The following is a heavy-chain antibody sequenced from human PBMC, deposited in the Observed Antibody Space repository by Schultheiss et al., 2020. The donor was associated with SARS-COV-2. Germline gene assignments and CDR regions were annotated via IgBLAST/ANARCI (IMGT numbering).Heavy chain of an antibody. V-gene: IGHV4-59*08. Sequence: SETLSLTCTVSGGSISSYYWSWIRQPPGKGLEWIGYIYNNGRTTNYSPSLKSRVTISVDTSKNQFSLKLNSVTAADTAVYYCARHRERIAGIVGWAYGVDVWGQGTTVTVSS. D-gene: IGHD1-26*01. CDR3: ARHRERIAGIVGWAYGVDV. CDR1: GGSISSYY. J-gene: IGHJ6*02. CDR2: IYNNGRTT.